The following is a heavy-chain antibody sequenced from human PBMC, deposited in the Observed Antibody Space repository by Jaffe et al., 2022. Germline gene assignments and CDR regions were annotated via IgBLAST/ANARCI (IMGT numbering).Heavy chain of an antibody. CDR3: ARVAYGSGTIYHVYHFDS. CDR1: GFTVSSNY. J-gene: IGHJ4*02. V-gene: IGHV3-66*02. Sequence: EVHLVESGGGLVQPGGSLRLSCAASGFTVSSNYMSWVRQTPGKGLEWVSIMYSNGYTHYADSVKGRFTISRDSSKNTLYLQMNSLRPEDTAVYYCARVAYGSGTIYHVYHFDSWGQGTLVTVSS. D-gene: IGHD3-10*01. CDR2: MYSNGYT.